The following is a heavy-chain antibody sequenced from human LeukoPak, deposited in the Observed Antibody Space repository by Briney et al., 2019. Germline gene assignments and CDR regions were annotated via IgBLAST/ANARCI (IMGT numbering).Heavy chain of an antibody. Sequence: GSLRLSCAASGFTFSSYDMTWIRQPPGKGLEWIGYVDHTGSTNFNPSLNGRVSISRDTSKNLFSLRLRSVTAADTAVYFCARGRVSSSTWYSTYYYYFYMDVWGKGTTVTVSS. V-gene: IGHV4-59*01. CDR1: GFTFSSYD. CDR2: VDHTGST. CDR3: ARGRVSSSTWYSTYYYYFYMDV. J-gene: IGHJ6*03. D-gene: IGHD1-1*01.